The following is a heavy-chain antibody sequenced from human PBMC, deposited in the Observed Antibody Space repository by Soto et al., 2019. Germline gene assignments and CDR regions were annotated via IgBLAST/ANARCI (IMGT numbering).Heavy chain of an antibody. J-gene: IGHJ3*02. CDR3: ARDQYYYDSSGYQDAFDI. Sequence: WGSLRLSCAASGFTFSSYSMNWFRQAPGKGLEWVSSISSSSSYIYYADSVKGRFTISRDNAKNSLYLQMNSLRAEDTAVYYCARDQYYYDSSGYQDAFDIWGQGTMVTVSS. CDR1: GFTFSSYS. CDR2: ISSSSSYI. D-gene: IGHD3-22*01. V-gene: IGHV3-21*01.